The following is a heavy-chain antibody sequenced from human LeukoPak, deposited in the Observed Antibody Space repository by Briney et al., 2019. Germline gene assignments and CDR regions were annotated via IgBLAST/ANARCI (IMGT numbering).Heavy chain of an antibody. V-gene: IGHV3-23*01. D-gene: IGHD3-10*01. J-gene: IGHJ4*02. CDR1: GFTFSSYA. Sequence: GGSLRLSCAASGFTFSSYAMSWVRQAPAKGLEWVSAISGSGGSTYYADSVKGRFTISRDNSKNTLYLQMNSLRAEDTAVYYCAKDITMVRGVPYYWGQGTLVTVSS. CDR2: ISGSGGST. CDR3: AKDITMVRGVPYY.